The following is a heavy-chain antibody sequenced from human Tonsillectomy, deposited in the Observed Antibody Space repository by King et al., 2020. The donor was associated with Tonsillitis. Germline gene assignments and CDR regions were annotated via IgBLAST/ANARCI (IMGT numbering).Heavy chain of an antibody. Sequence: QLVQSGAEVKKPGESLKISCKASGYSFTNYWIAWVRQMPGKGLEWMGIIYPTDSDTGYNPSFQGQVTISADKSICTAYLKWNSLKASDTAIYYCARQGGYGGAVYFDYWGRGTLVTVSS. CDR3: ARQGGYGGAVYFDY. J-gene: IGHJ4*02. V-gene: IGHV5-51*01. CDR1: GYSFTNYW. D-gene: IGHD4-23*01. CDR2: IYPTDSDT.